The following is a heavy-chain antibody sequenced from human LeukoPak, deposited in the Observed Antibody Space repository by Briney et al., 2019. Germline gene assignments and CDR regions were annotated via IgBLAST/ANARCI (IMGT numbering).Heavy chain of an antibody. J-gene: IGHJ6*03. V-gene: IGHV1-69*06. Sequence: EASVKVSCKASGGTFSSYAISWVRQAPGQGLEWMGGIIPIFGTANYAQKFQGRVTITADKSTSTAYMELSSLRSEDTAVYYCAREVEDGYNYNYYYYMDVWGKGTTVTVSS. CDR3: AREVEDGYNYNYYYYMDV. D-gene: IGHD5-24*01. CDR2: IIPIFGTA. CDR1: GGTFSSYA.